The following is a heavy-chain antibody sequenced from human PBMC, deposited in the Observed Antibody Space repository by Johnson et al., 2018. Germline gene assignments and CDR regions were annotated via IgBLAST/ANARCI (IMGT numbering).Heavy chain of an antibody. Sequence: EVQLVESGGGVVQPGRSLRLSCAASGFTFSGYGMHWVRQAPGKGLEWVANINLHGNEKYFVDSVKGRFTISRDNAKNSLYLQMNSLRAEDTAVYYCARHYENTFNMWGQGTMVTVSS. J-gene: IGHJ3*02. V-gene: IGHV3-7*01. CDR1: GFTFSGYG. CDR2: INLHGNEK. D-gene: IGHD3-3*01. CDR3: ARHYENTFNM.